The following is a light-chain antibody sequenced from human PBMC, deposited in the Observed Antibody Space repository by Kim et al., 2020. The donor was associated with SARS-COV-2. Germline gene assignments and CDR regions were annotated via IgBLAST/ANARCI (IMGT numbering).Light chain of an antibody. CDR2: AAS. V-gene: IGKV1-16*01. J-gene: IGKJ1*01. Sequence: DIQMTQSPSSLTASVGDRVTITCRASQDISNNLAWFHQKPWKAPKSLIYAASSLQSGAPSRFSGAGSGTDFTLTITTLQAEDCGTYYCQQYSGYPRTFGQGTKVAIK. CDR3: QQYSGYPRT. CDR1: QDISNN.